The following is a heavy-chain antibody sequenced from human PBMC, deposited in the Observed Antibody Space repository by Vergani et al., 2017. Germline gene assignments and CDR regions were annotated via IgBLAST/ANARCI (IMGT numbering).Heavy chain of an antibody. V-gene: IGHV3-30*02. CDR3: AKEMFRYCSSTSCYLFDY. Sequence: QVQLVESGGGVVQPGGSLRLSCAASGFTFSSYGMHWVRQAPGKGLEWVAFILYDGSNKYYADSVKGRFTISRDNSKNTLYLQMNSLRAEDTAVYYCAKEMFRYCSSTSCYLFDYWGQGTLVTVSS. CDR2: ILYDGSNK. D-gene: IGHD2-2*01. CDR1: GFTFSSYG. J-gene: IGHJ4*02.